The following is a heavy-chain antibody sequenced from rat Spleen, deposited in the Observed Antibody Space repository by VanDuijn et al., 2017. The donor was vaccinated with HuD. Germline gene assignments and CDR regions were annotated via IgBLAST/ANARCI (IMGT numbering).Heavy chain of an antibody. J-gene: IGHJ2*01. D-gene: IGHD1-12*02. CDR1: GFTFSNYD. CDR2: LSTSGGRT. V-gene: IGHV5-25*01. CDR3: VKHYYDGSYYYFDY. Sequence: EVQLVESGGGIVQPGRALKISCAASGFTFSNYDMACVHQAPTYGLDCVASLSTSGGRTYYRDSVKGRFTVSRDNAKSTLYLQMESLRSEDTATYYCVKHYYDGSYYYFDYWGQGVMVTVSS.